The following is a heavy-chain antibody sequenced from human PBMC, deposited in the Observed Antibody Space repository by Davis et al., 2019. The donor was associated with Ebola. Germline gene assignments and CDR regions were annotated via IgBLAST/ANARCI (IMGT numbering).Heavy chain of an antibody. CDR3: ARVGVRRWELPGESLTDAFDI. J-gene: IGHJ3*02. CDR1: GGSISSGGYY. CDR2: IYYSGST. Sequence: PSETLSLTCTVSGGSISSGGYYWSWIRQHPGKGLEWIGYIYYSGSTYYNPSLKSRVTISVDTSKNQFPLKLSSVTAADTAVYYCARVGVRRWELPGESLTDAFDIWGQGTMVTVSS. V-gene: IGHV4-31*03. D-gene: IGHD1-26*01.